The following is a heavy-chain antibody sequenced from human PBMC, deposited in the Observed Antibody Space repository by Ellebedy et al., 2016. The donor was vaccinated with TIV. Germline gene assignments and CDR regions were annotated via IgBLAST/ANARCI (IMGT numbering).Heavy chain of an antibody. CDR1: GFTFSSHD. CDR2: ITSAGDT. J-gene: IGHJ4*02. D-gene: IGHD5-24*01. CDR3: ARATSCFDY. Sequence: GESLKISCAASGFTFSSHDMHWVRQPTGKGLEWVSGITSAGDTYYLTSVKGRFIISRDSAKNSLYLQMNSLRAEDTAVYYCARATSCFDYWGQGALATVSS. V-gene: IGHV3-13*01.